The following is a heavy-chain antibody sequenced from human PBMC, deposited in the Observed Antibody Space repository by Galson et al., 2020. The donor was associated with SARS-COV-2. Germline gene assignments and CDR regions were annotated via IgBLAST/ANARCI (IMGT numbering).Heavy chain of an antibody. CDR2: FYYTVST. CDR1: GGSISGYH. CDR3: ARVSVRDSGLLDAFDT. Sequence: ETSETLSLTCTVSGGSISGYHWSWVRQRPGKGLEWIGSFYYTVSTNYNPSLKSRVTISVDTSKNQFSLKLSSVTAADTAVYFCARVSVRDSGLLDAFDTWCQGTMVTVSS. J-gene: IGHJ3*02. D-gene: IGHD2-21*01. V-gene: IGHV4-59*08.